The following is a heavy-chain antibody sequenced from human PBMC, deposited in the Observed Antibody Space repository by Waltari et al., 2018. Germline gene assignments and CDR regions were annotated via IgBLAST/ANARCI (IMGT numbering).Heavy chain of an antibody. CDR1: GYTLTELS. Sequence: QVQLVQSGAEVKKPGASVKVSCKVSGYTLTELSMHWVRQAPGKGLGWRGGFEPEYGETIYGQKVQGRVTMTEDTSTDTAYMELSSLRSEDTAVYYCATVGGSYYFLDYWGQGTLVTVSS. V-gene: IGHV1-24*01. J-gene: IGHJ4*02. D-gene: IGHD1-26*01. CDR3: ATVGGSYYFLDY. CDR2: FEPEYGET.